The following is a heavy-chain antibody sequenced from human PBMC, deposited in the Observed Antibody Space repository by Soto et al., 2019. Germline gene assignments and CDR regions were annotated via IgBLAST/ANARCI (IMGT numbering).Heavy chain of an antibody. CDR2: INPNNGGT. CDR3: ARGIAEYNWFDP. D-gene: IGHD6-13*01. Sequence: QVQLVQSGDEVKKPGASVKVSCKASGYSFTDYYMHWMRQAPGQGLKWMGWINPNNGGTNYAKNFQGWVTMTRDTSIRTTYMELSSLRSDDTAVYYCARGIAEYNWFDPWGQGTLVTVSS. J-gene: IGHJ5*02. V-gene: IGHV1-2*04. CDR1: GYSFTDYY.